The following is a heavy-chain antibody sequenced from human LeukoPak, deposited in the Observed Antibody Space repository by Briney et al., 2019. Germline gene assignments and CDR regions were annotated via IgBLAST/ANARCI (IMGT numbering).Heavy chain of an antibody. J-gene: IGHJ4*02. D-gene: IGHD3-22*01. V-gene: IGHV4-4*02. CDR1: GGSISSSNW. CDR3: ASLHDYDSSGFYGY. CDR2: IYHSGST. Sequence: SETLSLTCAVSGGSISSSNWWSWVRQPPGKGLEWIGEIYHSGSTNYNPSLKNRVTISVDKSKNQFSLKLSSVTAADTAVYYCASLHDYDSSGFYGYWGQGTLVTVSS.